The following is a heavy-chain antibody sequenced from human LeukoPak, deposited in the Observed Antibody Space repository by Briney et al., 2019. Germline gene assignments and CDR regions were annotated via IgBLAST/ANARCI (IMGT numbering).Heavy chain of an antibody. V-gene: IGHV3-7*04. Sequence: GGSLRLSCAASGFTFSSYWMSWVRQAPGKGLEWVANIKQDGSEKYYVDSVKGRFTISRDNAKNSLYLQMNSLRAEDTAVYYCATELVVVAATLDVWGQGTTITVSS. CDR1: GFTFSSYW. J-gene: IGHJ6*02. CDR2: IKQDGSEK. D-gene: IGHD2-15*01. CDR3: ATELVVVAATLDV.